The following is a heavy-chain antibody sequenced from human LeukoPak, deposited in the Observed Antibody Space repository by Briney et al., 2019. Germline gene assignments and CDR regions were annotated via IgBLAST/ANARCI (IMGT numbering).Heavy chain of an antibody. J-gene: IGHJ4*02. CDR1: GFTFSSYW. CDR3: AKGRTMIVVVPMDY. D-gene: IGHD3-22*01. V-gene: IGHV3-7*05. CDR2: IKQDGSEK. Sequence: GGSLRLSCAASGFTFSSYWMSWVRQAPGKGLEWVANIKQDGSEKYYVDSVKGRFTISRDNAKNSLYLQMNSLRAEDTAVYYCAKGRTMIVVVPMDYWGQGTLVTVSS.